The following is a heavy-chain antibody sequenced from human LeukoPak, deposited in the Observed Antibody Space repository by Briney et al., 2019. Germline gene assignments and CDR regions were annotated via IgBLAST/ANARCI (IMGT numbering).Heavy chain of an antibody. CDR1: GGSISSGDYS. J-gene: IGHJ6*02. V-gene: IGHV4-30-2*01. CDR3: AGGGHIGYGMDV. Sequence: SQTLSLTCAVSGGSISSGDYSWSWIRQPPGKGLEWIGYIYHSGSTYYNPSLKSRVTISVDRSKNQFSLKLSSVTAADTAVYYCAGGGHIGYGMDVWGQGTTVTVSS. CDR2: IYHSGST.